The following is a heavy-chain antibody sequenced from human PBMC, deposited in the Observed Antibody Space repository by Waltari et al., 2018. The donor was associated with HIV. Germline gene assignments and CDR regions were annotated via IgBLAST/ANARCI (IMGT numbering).Heavy chain of an antibody. Sequence: EVQLVESGGGLIEPGGSLRLSCAASGLTVSSNYMSWVRQAPGKGLEWVSVIYSGGSRYYADSLKGRFTISRDNSKNTLSLHMNSLGPEDTAVYYCARDPRSSGYYGMDVWGQWTTVTVSS. J-gene: IGHJ6*02. CDR2: IYSGGSR. CDR1: GLTVSSNY. V-gene: IGHV3-53*01. CDR3: ARDPRSSGYYGMDV. D-gene: IGHD1-26*01.